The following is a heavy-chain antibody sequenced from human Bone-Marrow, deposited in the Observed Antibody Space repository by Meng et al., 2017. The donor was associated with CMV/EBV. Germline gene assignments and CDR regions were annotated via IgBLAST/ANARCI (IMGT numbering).Heavy chain of an antibody. Sequence: SVKVSCKTSGGSFSNYPINWVRQAPGQGLEWMGRFIPMFNITGFAQRFQGRVSITADTSTSTGYMELSRLTSEDTAVYFCARGLRYFDWLSPSVYYYGIDVWGQGTPVTVSS. CDR3: ARGLRYFDWLSPSVYYYGIDV. D-gene: IGHD3-9*01. J-gene: IGHJ6*02. CDR2: FIPMFNIT. V-gene: IGHV1-69*02. CDR1: GGSFSNYP.